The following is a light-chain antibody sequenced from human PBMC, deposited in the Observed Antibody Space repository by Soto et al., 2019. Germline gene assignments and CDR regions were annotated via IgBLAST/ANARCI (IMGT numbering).Light chain of an antibody. J-gene: IGLJ2*01. V-gene: IGLV2-14*01. Sequence: QSALTQPASVSGSPGQSITISCTGTSSDVAGYNYVSWYQQHPGKAPKLMIYEVDNRPSGVSNRFSGSRSGNTASLTISGLQPEDEAAYYCSSYTTSTLVVFGGGTKVTVL. CDR3: SSYTTSTLVV. CDR1: SSDVAGYNY. CDR2: EVD.